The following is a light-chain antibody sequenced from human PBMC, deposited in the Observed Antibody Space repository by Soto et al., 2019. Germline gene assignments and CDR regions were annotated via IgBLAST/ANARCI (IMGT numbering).Light chain of an antibody. CDR3: QQYGSSTT. J-gene: IGKJ1*01. CDR2: DVS. CDR1: QSVSSCY. Sequence: EIVLTQSPGTLSLSPGERATRSCRSSQSVSSCYLAWYQHKPGQAPRLLIYDVSSRATGIPDRFSGSGSGTDFTLTISRLEPEDFAVYYCQQYGSSTTFGQGTKVEIK. V-gene: IGKV3-20*01.